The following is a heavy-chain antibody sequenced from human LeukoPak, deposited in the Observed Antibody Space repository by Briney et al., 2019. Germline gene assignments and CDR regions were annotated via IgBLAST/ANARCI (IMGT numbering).Heavy chain of an antibody. Sequence: GGSLRLSCAASGFTFSSYAMHWVRQAPGKGLEWVAVISYDGSNKYYADSVKGRFTISRDNAKNSLYLQMNSLRAEDTAVYYCARSIQLWPPQGFDYWGQGTLVTVSS. CDR3: ARSIQLWPPQGFDY. CDR1: GFTFSSYA. V-gene: IGHV3-30*04. J-gene: IGHJ4*02. CDR2: ISYDGSNK. D-gene: IGHD5-18*01.